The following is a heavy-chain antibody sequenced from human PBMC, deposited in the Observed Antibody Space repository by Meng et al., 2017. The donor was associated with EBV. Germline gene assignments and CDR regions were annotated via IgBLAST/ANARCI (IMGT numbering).Heavy chain of an antibody. D-gene: IGHD6-13*01. Sequence: VRVGGSGAGGKKPGSSVKVSGKASGGTFSSYAISWVRQAPGQGLEWMGGIIPIFGTANYAQKFQGRVTITADKSTSTAYMELSSLRSEDTAVYYCARAEIAAAGRLDYWGQGTLVTVSS. J-gene: IGHJ4*02. CDR1: GGTFSSYA. CDR2: IIPIFGTA. V-gene: IGHV1-69*06. CDR3: ARAEIAAAGRLDY.